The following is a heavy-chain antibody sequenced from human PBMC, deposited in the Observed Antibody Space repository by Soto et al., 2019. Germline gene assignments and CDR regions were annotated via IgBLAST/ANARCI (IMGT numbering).Heavy chain of an antibody. CDR2: INHSGST. J-gene: IGHJ4*02. Sequence: SETLSLTCAAYGGSLSGYYWSWIRQPPGKGLEWNGEINHSGSTNYNPSIKSRVTISVDTSKNQFSLTLSSETAADTAEYYCACASPLYFSGCSCYFGWDYWCPGPLVTVSS. CDR3: ACASPLYFSGCSCYFGWDY. CDR1: GGSLSGYY. D-gene: IGHD2-15*01. V-gene: IGHV4-34*01.